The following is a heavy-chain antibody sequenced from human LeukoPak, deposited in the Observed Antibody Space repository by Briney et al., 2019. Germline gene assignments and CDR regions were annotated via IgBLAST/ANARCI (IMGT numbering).Heavy chain of an antibody. Sequence: PRGSLRLSCAASGFTFSSYAMSWVRQAPGKGLEWVSAISGSGGSTYYADSVKGRFTISRDNSKNTLYLQMNSLRAEDTAVYYCAKRRDSSGYYDYWGQGTLVTVSS. D-gene: IGHD3-22*01. CDR3: AKRRDSSGYYDY. CDR2: ISGSGGST. CDR1: GFTFSSYA. V-gene: IGHV3-23*01. J-gene: IGHJ4*02.